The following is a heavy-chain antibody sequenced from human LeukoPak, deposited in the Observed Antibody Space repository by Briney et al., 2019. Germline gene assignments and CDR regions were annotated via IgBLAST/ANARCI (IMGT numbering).Heavy chain of an antibody. CDR3: ARDPGYCSSTSCYHSYYYYYMDV. Sequence: ASVKVSCKASGYTFTGYYMHWVRQAPGQGLEWMGRINPNSGGTNYAQKFQGRVTMTRDTSISTAYMELSRLRSDDTAVYYCARDPGYCSSTSCYHSYYYYYMDVWGKGTTVTVSS. D-gene: IGHD2-2*03. V-gene: IGHV1-2*06. CDR2: INPNSGGT. CDR1: GYTFTGYY. J-gene: IGHJ6*03.